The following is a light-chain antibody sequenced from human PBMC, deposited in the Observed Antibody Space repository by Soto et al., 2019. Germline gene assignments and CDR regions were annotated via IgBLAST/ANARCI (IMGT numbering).Light chain of an antibody. CDR2: RTS. V-gene: IGKV3-15*01. CDR3: QQYQNLWT. CDR1: QSISSN. J-gene: IGKJ1*01. Sequence: EIVMTQSPATLSVSPGERATLSCRASQSISSNLAWYQQKPGQAPRLLMFRTSSRATGFPARFSGSGSGTEFNLTISSLQSEDSAVYYCQQYQNLWTFGQGTKV.